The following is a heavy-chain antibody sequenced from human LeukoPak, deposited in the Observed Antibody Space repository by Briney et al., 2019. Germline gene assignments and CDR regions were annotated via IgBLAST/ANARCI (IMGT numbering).Heavy chain of an antibody. Sequence: SETLSLTCAVYGGSFSGYYWSWIRQPPGKGLEWIGEINHSGSTNYNPSFKSRVTISVDTSKNQFSLKLSSVTAADTAVYYCARRKYYYDSSGLFVWGKGTTVTVSS. V-gene: IGHV4-34*01. CDR1: GGSFSGYY. CDR3: ARRKYYYDSSGLFV. CDR2: INHSGST. D-gene: IGHD3-22*01. J-gene: IGHJ6*04.